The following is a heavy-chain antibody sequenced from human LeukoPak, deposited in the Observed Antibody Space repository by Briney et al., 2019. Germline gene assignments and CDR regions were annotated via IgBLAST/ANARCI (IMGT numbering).Heavy chain of an antibody. J-gene: IGHJ4*02. Sequence: SETLSLTCTVSGGSISSYYWSWIRQPPGKGLEWIGYIYYSGSTNYNPSLKSRVTISVDTSKNQFSLKLSSVTAADTAVYYCARCGSYRSYYFDYWGQGTLVTVSS. V-gene: IGHV4-59*08. CDR2: IYYSGST. CDR3: ARCGSYRSYYFDY. CDR1: GGSISSYY. D-gene: IGHD1-26*01.